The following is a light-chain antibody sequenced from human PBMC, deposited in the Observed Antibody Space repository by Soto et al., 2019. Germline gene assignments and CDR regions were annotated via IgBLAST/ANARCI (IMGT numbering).Light chain of an antibody. CDR1: QRVSGN. V-gene: IGKV3-15*01. J-gene: IGKJ5*01. CDR2: GAA. CDR3: QQYNNWPPIT. Sequence: EIVMTQSPATLSVSPGERATHSYRASQRVSGNLAWYQQKPGQAPRLRIYGAATRATGIPSRFSGSGSRTEFTLTISSLQSEDFAVYYCQQYNNWPPITFGQGTRLEIK.